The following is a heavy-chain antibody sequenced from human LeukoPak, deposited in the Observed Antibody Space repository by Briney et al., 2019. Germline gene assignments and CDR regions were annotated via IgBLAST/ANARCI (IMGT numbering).Heavy chain of an antibody. CDR2: ISAGDGST. CDR3: ARANYYDISGYDY. Sequence: GGSLRLSCAASGFTSSTYALSWLRQAPGKGLEWVSGISAGDGSTYYADSVKGRFTISRDKSKNTLYLQMNSLRAEDTAVYYCARANYYDISGYDYWGQGTLVTVSS. V-gene: IGHV3-23*01. J-gene: IGHJ4*02. CDR1: GFTSSTYA. D-gene: IGHD3-22*01.